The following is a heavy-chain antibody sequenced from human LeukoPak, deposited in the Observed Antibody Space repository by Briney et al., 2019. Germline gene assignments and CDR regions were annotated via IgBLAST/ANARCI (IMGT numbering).Heavy chain of an antibody. CDR1: GYIFTDYY. CDR2: INPNSGGT. V-gene: IGHV1/OR15-1*04. J-gene: IGHJ4*02. D-gene: IGHD3-3*01. CDR3: ARDLTSGVNY. Sequence: ASVKVSCKASGYIFTDYYMHWVRQAPGQELGWMGRINPNSGGTHSAQKFQGRVTMTRDTSISTAYMELSSLRSDDTAFYYCARDLTSGVNYWGQGTLVTVSS.